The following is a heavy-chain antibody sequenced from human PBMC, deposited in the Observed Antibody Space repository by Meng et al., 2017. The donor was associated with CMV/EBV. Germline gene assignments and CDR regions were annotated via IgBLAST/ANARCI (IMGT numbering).Heavy chain of an antibody. D-gene: IGHD6-13*01. Sequence: GESLKISCAASGFAFSSYEMSWVRQTPGKGLEWVSYISSSGSTIYYADSVKGRFTISRDNSKNTLYLQMNSLRGEDTAVYYCAKRRGSSWYGWFDPWGQGTLVTVSS. J-gene: IGHJ5*02. CDR2: ISSSGSTI. CDR3: AKRRGSSWYGWFDP. V-gene: IGHV3-48*03. CDR1: GFAFSSYE.